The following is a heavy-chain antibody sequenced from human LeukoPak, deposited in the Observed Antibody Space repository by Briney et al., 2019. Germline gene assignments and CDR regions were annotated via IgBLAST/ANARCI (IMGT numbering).Heavy chain of an antibody. CDR3: AREKSLYYYDSSGYPDYYYYGMDV. CDR2: ISWNSGSI. CDR1: GFTFDDYA. D-gene: IGHD3-22*01. V-gene: IGHV3-9*01. Sequence: GGSLRLSCAASGFTFDDYAMHWVRQAPGKGLEWVSGISWNSGSIGYADSVKGRFTISRDNSKNTLYLQMNSLRAEDTAVYYCAREKSLYYYDSSGYPDYYYYGMDVWGQGTTVTVSS. J-gene: IGHJ6*02.